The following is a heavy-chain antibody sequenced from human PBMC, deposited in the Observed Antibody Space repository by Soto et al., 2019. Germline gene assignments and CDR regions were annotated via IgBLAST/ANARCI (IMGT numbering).Heavy chain of an antibody. Sequence: QVQLQESGPGLVKPSQTLSLTCTVSGGYISSGGYYWSWIRQHPGKGLEWIGYIYYSGSTYYNPSLKGRITISVDTSKNQFSLKLSSGTGGDTAVYYCASGGRPYDSIGYYELHPYWYFDLWGRGTLVTVSS. V-gene: IGHV4-31*03. D-gene: IGHD3-22*01. CDR1: GGYISSGGYY. CDR2: IYYSGST. CDR3: ASGGRPYDSIGYYELHPYWYFDL. J-gene: IGHJ2*01.